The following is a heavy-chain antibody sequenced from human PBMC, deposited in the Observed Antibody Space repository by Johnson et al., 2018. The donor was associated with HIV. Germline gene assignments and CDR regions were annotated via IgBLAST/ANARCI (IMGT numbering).Heavy chain of an antibody. Sequence: QVQLVESGGGVVQPGRSLRLSCAASGFTFSRYGMHWVRQAPGKGLEWVAVIWYDGSNKYYAESVKGRFTISRDNSKNTLYLQMNSLRAEDTAVYYCARGRARAFDIWGQGTMVTVSS. CDR2: IWYDGSNK. CDR3: ARGRARAFDI. D-gene: IGHD5-12*01. CDR1: GFTFSRYG. J-gene: IGHJ3*02. V-gene: IGHV3-30*19.